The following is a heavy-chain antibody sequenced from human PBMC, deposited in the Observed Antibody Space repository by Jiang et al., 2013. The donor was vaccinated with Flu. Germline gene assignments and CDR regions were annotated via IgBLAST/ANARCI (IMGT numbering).Heavy chain of an antibody. D-gene: IGHD1-1*01. CDR2: IVPAYGTT. V-gene: IGHV1-69*06. CDR3: ARHNFGLYYFDF. Sequence: QAPGQGPEWMGVIVPAYGTTNYAQKFQDRVTITADRSTSTAYMELSSLRSEDTAIYYCARHNFGLYYFDFWGQGTLVTVSS. J-gene: IGHJ4*02.